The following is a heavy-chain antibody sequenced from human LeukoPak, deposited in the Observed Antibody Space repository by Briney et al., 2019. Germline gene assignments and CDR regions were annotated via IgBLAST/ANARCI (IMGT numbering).Heavy chain of an antibody. Sequence: PSETLSLTCTVSGGSISSYYWSWIRQPAGKGLEWIGRIYTSGSTNYNPPLKSRVTMSVDTSKNQFSLKLSSVTAADTAVYYCARDLDDYYDSSGYLYAFDIWGQGTMVTVSS. J-gene: IGHJ3*02. V-gene: IGHV4-4*07. CDR3: ARDLDDYYDSSGYLYAFDI. D-gene: IGHD3-22*01. CDR2: IYTSGST. CDR1: GGSISSYY.